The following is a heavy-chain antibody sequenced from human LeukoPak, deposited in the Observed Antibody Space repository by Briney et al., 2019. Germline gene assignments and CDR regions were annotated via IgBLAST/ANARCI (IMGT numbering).Heavy chain of an antibody. Sequence: GGSLRLSCAACGFTFSSYAMSWVRQAPGKGMEWVSAISGSGGSTYYADSVKGRFTISRDNSKNTLYLQMNSLRAEDTAVYYCAKNEGVMVRGVIITWYFDYWGQGTLVTVSS. V-gene: IGHV3-23*01. CDR3: AKNEGVMVRGVIITWYFDY. CDR2: ISGSGGST. J-gene: IGHJ4*02. D-gene: IGHD3-10*01. CDR1: GFTFSSYA.